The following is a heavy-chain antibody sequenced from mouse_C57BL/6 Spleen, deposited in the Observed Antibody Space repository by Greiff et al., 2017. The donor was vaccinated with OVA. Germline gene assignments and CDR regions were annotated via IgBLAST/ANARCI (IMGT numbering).Heavy chain of an antibody. CDR1: GYTFTSYW. CDR2: IYPSDSET. V-gene: IGHV1-61*01. J-gene: IGHJ3*01. D-gene: IGHD1-1*01. Sequence: VQLQQPGAELVRPGSSVKLSCKASGYTFTSYWMDWVKQRPGQGLEWIGNIYPSDSETHYNQKFKDKATLTVDKSSSTAYMQLSSLTSEDSAVYYCARGNLYYGSSSWFAYWGQGTLVTVSA. CDR3: ARGNLYYGSSSWFAY.